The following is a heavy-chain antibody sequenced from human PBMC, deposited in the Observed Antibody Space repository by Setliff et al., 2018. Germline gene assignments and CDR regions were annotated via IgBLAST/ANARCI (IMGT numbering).Heavy chain of an antibody. J-gene: IGHJ4*02. CDR3: ARQSGSGSSPYFDF. D-gene: IGHD3-10*01. V-gene: IGHV4-38-2*01. Sequence: PSETLSLTCAVSGHSIDSDSYWGWIRQSPGKGLEWIGSLYRTANTYCNPAVRSRVTISPDTSKSQFSLKLTSVTAADTAVYYCARQSGSGSSPYFDFWGQGTLVTVSS. CDR1: GHSIDSDSY. CDR2: LYRTANT.